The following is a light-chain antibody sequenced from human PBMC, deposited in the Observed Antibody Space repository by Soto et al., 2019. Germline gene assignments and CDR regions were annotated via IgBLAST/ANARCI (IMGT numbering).Light chain of an antibody. CDR1: SSNIGAGYD. CDR2: GNS. Sequence: QSVLTQPPSVSGAPGQRVTISCTGSSSNIGAGYDVHWYQQLPGTAPTLLIYGNSNRPSGVPDRFSGSKSGTSASLAITGRXXXXXXXXXCQSYDSRLSGYVGFGGGTKLTVL. CDR3: QSYDSRLSGYVG. J-gene: IGLJ2*01. V-gene: IGLV1-40*01.